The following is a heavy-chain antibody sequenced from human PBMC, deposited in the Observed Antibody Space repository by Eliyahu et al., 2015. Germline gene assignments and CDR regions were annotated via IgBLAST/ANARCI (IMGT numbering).Heavy chain of an antibody. J-gene: IGHJ4*01. Sequence: QVTLRESGPALVRPTQTLTLTCTFSGFSLSTSGVCVSWIRQPPGKALEWLALIDWDDDKYYNTSLTTRLTISKDTSKNQVVLTMTRVDPVDTATYYCARINCHYYDSAGSFDYWGQGTLVTVSS. CDR2: IDWDDDK. V-gene: IGHV2-70*01. CDR1: GFSLSTSGVC. CDR3: ARINCHYYDSAGSFDY. D-gene: IGHD3-22*01.